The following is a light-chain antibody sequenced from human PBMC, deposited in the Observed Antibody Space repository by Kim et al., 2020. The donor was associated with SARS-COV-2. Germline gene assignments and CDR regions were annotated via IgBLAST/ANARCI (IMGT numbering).Light chain of an antibody. CDR2: WAS. J-gene: IGKJ2*01. V-gene: IGKV4-1*01. CDR1: QNILYNSDNKNY. CDR3: QQYYSTRAT. Sequence: DIVMTQSPDSLAVSLGERATINCKSSQNILYNSDNKNYLAWYQQRPGLPPKLLISWASTRESGVPDRFSGSGSGKDFTLTISSLQDEDVAVYYCQQYYSTRATFGQGTKLEIK.